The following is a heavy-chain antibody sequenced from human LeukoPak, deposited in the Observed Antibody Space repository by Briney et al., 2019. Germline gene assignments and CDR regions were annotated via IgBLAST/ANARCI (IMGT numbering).Heavy chain of an antibody. CDR2: INPNSGDT. CDR3: ARARYQLLSTWFDP. V-gene: IGHV1-2*02. Sequence: GASVKVSCKASGYTFTGYYMHWVRQAPGQGLEWMGWINPNSGDTIYAQKFQGRVTMTRDTSISTVYMELSRLRSDDTAVYYCARARYQLLSTWFDPWGQGTLVTVSS. D-gene: IGHD2-2*01. J-gene: IGHJ5*02. CDR1: GYTFTGYY.